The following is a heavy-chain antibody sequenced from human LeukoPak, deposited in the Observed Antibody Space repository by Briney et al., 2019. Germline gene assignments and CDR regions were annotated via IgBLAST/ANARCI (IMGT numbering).Heavy chain of an antibody. V-gene: IGHV1-46*01. CDR3: ARDTPSSDCSSTSCSQGEYYYYYYGMDV. J-gene: IGHJ6*02. CDR2: INPSGGST. D-gene: IGHD2-2*01. Sequence: GASVKVSCKASGYTFTSYYMHWVRHAPGQGIDWMGIINPSGGSTSYAQKFQGRVTMTRDTSTSTVYMELSSLRSEDTAVYYCARDTPSSDCSSTSCSQGEYYYYYYGMDVWGQGTTVTVSS. CDR1: GYTFTSYY.